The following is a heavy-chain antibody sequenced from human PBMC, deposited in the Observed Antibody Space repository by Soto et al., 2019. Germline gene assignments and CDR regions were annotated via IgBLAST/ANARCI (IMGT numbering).Heavy chain of an antibody. CDR1: GYTLTSYG. CDR2: INPSGGST. CDR3: ARDLGEDDLVYAQYYYYYGMEV. D-gene: IGHD2-8*01. Sequence: ASLVKLSCKAFGYTLTSYGSSCRRQSPKKGIEWMGIINPSGGSTSYAQKFQGRVTMTRDTSTSTVYMELSSLRSEDTAVYYCARDLGEDDLVYAQYYYYYGMEVWGQGTTVTGSS. J-gene: IGHJ6*02. V-gene: IGHV1-46*01.